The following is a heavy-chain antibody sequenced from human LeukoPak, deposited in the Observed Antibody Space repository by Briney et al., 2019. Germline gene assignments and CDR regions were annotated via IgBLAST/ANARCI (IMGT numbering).Heavy chain of an antibody. CDR3: ARDIYGSGYGFFDY. Sequence: ASETLSLTCTVSGVSMSTYYWSWIRQSPGKGLEWLAYIHYSGSTNINPSLKGRLAISIDTCKNQFALKVNSVAAADTAVYYCARDIYGSGYGFFDYWGQGTLVTVSS. V-gene: IGHV4-59*01. J-gene: IGHJ4*02. CDR2: IHYSGST. D-gene: IGHD3-10*01. CDR1: GVSMSTYY.